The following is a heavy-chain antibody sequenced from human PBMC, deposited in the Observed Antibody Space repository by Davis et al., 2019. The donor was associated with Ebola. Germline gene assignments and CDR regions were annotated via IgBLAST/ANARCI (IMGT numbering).Heavy chain of an antibody. CDR2: LYTNGRT. V-gene: IGHV3-53*01. D-gene: IGHD4-17*01. J-gene: IGHJ2*01. CDR1: GFIVSDKY. Sequence: GGSLRLSFVVPGFIVSDKYMSWVRQAPGKGLEWVSVLYTNGRTYHSESVKGRFTTSRDNAKNTVSLQMNDLRVEDTAVYFCTRHVPGDFWFFDLWGRGTMVTVSS. CDR3: TRHVPGDFWFFDL.